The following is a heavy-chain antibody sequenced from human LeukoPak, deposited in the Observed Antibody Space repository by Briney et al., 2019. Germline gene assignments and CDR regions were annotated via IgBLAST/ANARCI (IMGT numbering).Heavy chain of an antibody. CDR3: ARRLGRKFGERFYYYHYMDV. V-gene: IGHV4-39*01. J-gene: IGHJ6*03. CDR1: GGSISSSSYY. CDR2: IYYRGST. D-gene: IGHD3-10*01. Sequence: TSETLSLTCTVSGGSISSSSYYWGWIRQPPGKGLEWIGSIYYRGSTYYNPSLKSRVTISVDTSKNQFSLKLSSVTAADTAVYYCARRLGRKFGERFYYYHYMDVWGKGTTVTISS.